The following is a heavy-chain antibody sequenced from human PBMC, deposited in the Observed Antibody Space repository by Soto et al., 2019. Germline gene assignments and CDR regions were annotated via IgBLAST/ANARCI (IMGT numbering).Heavy chain of an antibody. CDR1: GFPFSSYA. D-gene: IGHD5-12*01. J-gene: IGHJ4*02. Sequence: EVQLVESGGGLVQPGGSQRLSCAASGFPFSSYAMNWVRQAPGKGLEWVSYINSGSSTIYYADSAKGRFTISRDNAKNSLYLQMNSLRDEDTAVYFCVRDRGYTGYDLQYWGQGALVAVSS. CDR3: VRDRGYTGYDLQY. V-gene: IGHV3-48*02. CDR2: INSGSSTI.